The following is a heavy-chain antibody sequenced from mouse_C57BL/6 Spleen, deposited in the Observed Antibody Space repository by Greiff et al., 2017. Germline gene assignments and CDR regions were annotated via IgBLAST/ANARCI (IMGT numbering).Heavy chain of an antibody. CDR3: TTSITTVVAHDY. Sequence: VQLQQSGAELVRPGASVKLSCTASGFNIKDYYMHWVKQRPEQGLEWIGRIDPEDGDTEYAPKFQGKATMTADTSSNTAYLQLSSLTSEYTAVYYCTTSITTVVAHDYWGQGTTLTVSS. CDR2: IDPEDGDT. CDR1: GFNIKDYY. V-gene: IGHV14-1*01. D-gene: IGHD1-1*01. J-gene: IGHJ2*01.